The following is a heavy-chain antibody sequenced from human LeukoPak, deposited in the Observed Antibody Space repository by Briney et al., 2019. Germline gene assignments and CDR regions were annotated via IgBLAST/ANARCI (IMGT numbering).Heavy chain of an antibody. J-gene: IGHJ4*02. CDR1: GYSISSGYY. V-gene: IGHV4-38-2*01. D-gene: IGHD6-19*01. Sequence: MASETLSLTCAVSGYSISSGYYWGWIRQPPGQGLEWIGSIYHSGSTYYNPSLKSRVTISVDTSKNQFSLKLSSVTAADTAVYYCARGGGYIAVAGPLGYWGQGTLVTVSS. CDR3: ARGGGYIAVAGPLGY. CDR2: IYHSGST.